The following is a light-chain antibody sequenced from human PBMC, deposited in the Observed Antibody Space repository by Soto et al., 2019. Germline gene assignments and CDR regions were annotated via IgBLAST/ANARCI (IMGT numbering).Light chain of an antibody. CDR2: SNN. CDR1: SSNVGTNT. Sequence: QAVVTQPPSASGTPGQRVTISCSGSSSNVGTNTVNWYQLLPGAAPKVLVYSNNQRPSGVPDRFSGSKSGTSASLAISGLQSEDEADYYCAAWDDSLKEIFGGGTKLTVL. J-gene: IGLJ2*01. V-gene: IGLV1-44*01. CDR3: AAWDDSLKEI.